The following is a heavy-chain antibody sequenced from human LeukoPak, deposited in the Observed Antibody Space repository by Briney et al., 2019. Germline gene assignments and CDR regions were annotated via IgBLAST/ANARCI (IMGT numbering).Heavy chain of an antibody. V-gene: IGHV3-53*01. J-gene: IGHJ2*01. Sequence: RRSLTLSCAGSGFSLSTKYMNWVRQAPGHGLEWVSILYSGSSTYYTDSVKGRFTVSRDDSKNTLYLHMNSLGVEDTAVYYCARVGDHYHWYLDVWGRGTLVTVSS. D-gene: IGHD3-10*01. CDR2: LYSGSST. CDR1: GFSLSTKY. CDR3: ARVGDHYHWYLDV.